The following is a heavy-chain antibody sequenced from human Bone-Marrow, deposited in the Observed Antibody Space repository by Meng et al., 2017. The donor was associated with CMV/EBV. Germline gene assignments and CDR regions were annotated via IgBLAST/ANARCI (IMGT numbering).Heavy chain of an antibody. J-gene: IGHJ4*02. Sequence: WGSLRLSCTASGFTFSSYAMHWVRQAPGKGLEWVAVISYDGSNKYYADPGKGRFTISRDNSKNTLYLQMNSLRAEDTAVYYCANAPVRYCSSTSCRDFDDWGQGTLVTVSS. D-gene: IGHD2-2*01. CDR2: ISYDGSNK. V-gene: IGHV3-30-3*01. CDR1: GFTFSSYA. CDR3: ANAPVRYCSSTSCRDFDD.